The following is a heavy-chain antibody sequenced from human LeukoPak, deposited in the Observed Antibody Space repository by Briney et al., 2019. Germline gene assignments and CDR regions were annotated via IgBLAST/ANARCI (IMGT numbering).Heavy chain of an antibody. J-gene: IGHJ3*02. CDR1: GYSISSGYY. CDR2: IYHSGST. V-gene: IGHV4-38-2*01. Sequence: MPSETLSLTCGASGYSISSGYYWGWIRQPPGKGQEWIGSIYHSGSTYYNPSLKSRVTISVDTSKNQFSLKLRSVTAADTALYYCARWDSGEWFHDAFDIWGQGTMDTVSS. CDR3: ARWDSGEWFHDAFDI. D-gene: IGHD3-3*01.